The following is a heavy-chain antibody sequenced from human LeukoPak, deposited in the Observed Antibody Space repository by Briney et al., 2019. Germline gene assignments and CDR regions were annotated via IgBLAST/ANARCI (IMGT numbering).Heavy chain of an antibody. J-gene: IGHJ4*02. CDR3: ARQYSSRWPPDY. Sequence: GQSLRISCTGSGYGLTTVGITWARQMPGQGLEGMGRIDPSESFTNYSPSFQGNVTISADKSISTAYLQWSSLKASDTAMYYCARQYSSRWPPDYWGQGTLVTVSS. CDR1: GYGLTTVG. D-gene: IGHD6-13*01. V-gene: IGHV5-10-1*01. CDR2: IDPSESFT.